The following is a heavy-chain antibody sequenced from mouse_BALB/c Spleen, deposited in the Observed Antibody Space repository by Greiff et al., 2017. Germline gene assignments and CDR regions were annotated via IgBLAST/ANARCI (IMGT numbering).Heavy chain of an antibody. CDR2: ISSGSSTI. CDR3: ARWDYDSMDY. Sequence: VQRVESGGGLVQPGGSRKLSCAASGFTFSSFGMHWVRQAPEKGLEWVAYISSGSSTIYYADTVKGRFTISRDNPKNTLFLQMTSLRSEDTAMYYCARWDYDSMDYWGQGTSVTVSS. J-gene: IGHJ4*01. D-gene: IGHD2-4*01. CDR1: GFTFSSFG. V-gene: IGHV5-17*02.